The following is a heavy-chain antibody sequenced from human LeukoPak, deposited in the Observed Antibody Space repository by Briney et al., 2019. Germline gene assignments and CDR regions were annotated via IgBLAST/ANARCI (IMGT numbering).Heavy chain of an antibody. CDR1: VGSISSGPYY. D-gene: IGHD3-10*01. J-gene: IGHJ3*02. CDR2: ISTTGST. CDR3: ARREGYYALYAFDI. Sequence: PSETLSLTCTVSVGSISSGPYYWNWLRQPAGKGLEWIGRISTTGSTYYNPSLKSRLTLSIDTSKNQFSLKLSSVTAADTAVYYCARREGYYALYAFDIWGQGTMVTVSS. V-gene: IGHV4-61*02.